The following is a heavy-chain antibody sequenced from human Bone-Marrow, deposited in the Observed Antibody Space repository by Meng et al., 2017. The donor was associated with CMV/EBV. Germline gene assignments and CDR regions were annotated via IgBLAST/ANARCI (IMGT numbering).Heavy chain of an antibody. Sequence: ASVKVSCKASGYTFTSYDINWVRQATGQGLEWMGWMNPNSGNTGYAQKFQGRVTMTRNTSISTAYMELSSLRSEDTAVYYCARVARPTLFYDFWSGYYGGGYYYGMDVWGQGTTDTVSS. D-gene: IGHD3-3*01. V-gene: IGHV1-8*01. CDR2: MNPNSGNT. CDR1: GYTFTSYD. CDR3: ARVARPTLFYDFWSGYYGGGYYYGMDV. J-gene: IGHJ6*02.